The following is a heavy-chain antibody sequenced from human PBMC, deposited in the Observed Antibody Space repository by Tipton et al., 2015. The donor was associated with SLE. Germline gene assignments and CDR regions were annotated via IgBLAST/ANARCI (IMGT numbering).Heavy chain of an antibody. Sequence: TLSLTCTVSGGSISSYYWSWIRQPPGKRLEWIGHVHSSGSTNYNPSLKSRVTISVDTSKNQFSLKLSSVTAADTAVYYCARDSSGGYNWFDPWGQGTLVTVSS. CDR3: ARDSSGGYNWFDP. V-gene: IGHV4-59*01. D-gene: IGHD3-22*01. J-gene: IGHJ5*02. CDR1: GGSISSYY. CDR2: VHSSGST.